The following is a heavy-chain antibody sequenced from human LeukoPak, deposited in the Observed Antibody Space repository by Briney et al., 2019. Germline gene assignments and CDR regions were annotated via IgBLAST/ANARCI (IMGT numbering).Heavy chain of an antibody. Sequence: PSETLSLTCTVSGGSIRGSSYYWVWIRQPPGKGLEWIGNIYYSGSTYYNPSLKSRVTISADTSKNQLSLKVRSVTAADTAVYYCARSSGVVIHNWFDPWGQGTLVTVSS. CDR3: ARSSGVVIHNWFDP. D-gene: IGHD3-3*01. CDR2: IYYSGST. CDR1: GGSIRGSSYY. J-gene: IGHJ5*02. V-gene: IGHV4-39*01.